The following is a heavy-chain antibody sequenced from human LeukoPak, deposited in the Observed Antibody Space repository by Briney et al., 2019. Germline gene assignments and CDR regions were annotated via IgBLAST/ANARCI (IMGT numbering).Heavy chain of an antibody. CDR2: ISSSSSYI. Sequence: GGSLRLSCAASGFTFSSFSMNWVRQAPGQGLEWGSSISSSSSYIYYEDSVKGRFTISRDNAKNSMYLQMNSLRAEDTAVYYCYGTVVVPAATSALRGYWGQGTLVTVSS. CDR1: GFTFSSFS. J-gene: IGHJ4*02. V-gene: IGHV3-21*01. CDR3: YGTVVVPAATSALRGY. D-gene: IGHD2-2*01.